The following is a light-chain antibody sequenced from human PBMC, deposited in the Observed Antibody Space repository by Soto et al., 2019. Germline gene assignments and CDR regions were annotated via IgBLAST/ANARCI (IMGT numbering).Light chain of an antibody. V-gene: IGKV1-5*03. CDR2: KAS. CDR3: QQYNSYST. CDR1: QSISGW. J-gene: IGKJ1*01. Sequence: DIQMTPSPSTLSASVGDRVTIICRASQSISGWLAWYQQKPGKAPKLLIYKASSLESGVPSRFSGSGSGTEFTLTISSLQPDDFATYYCQQYNSYSTFGQGTKVEI.